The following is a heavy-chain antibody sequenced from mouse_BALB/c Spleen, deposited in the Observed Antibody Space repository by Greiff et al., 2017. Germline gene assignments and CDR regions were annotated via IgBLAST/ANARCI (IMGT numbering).Heavy chain of an antibody. V-gene: IGHV1-7*01. CDR2: INPSTGYT. CDR1: GYTFTSYW. J-gene: IGHJ3*01. CDR3: ARREVPFAY. Sequence: LQESGAELAKPGASVKMSCKASGYTFTSYWMHWVKQRPGQGLEWIGYINPSTGYTEYNQKFKDKATLTADKSSSTAYMQLSSLTSEDSAVYYCARREVPFAYWGQGTLVTVSA.